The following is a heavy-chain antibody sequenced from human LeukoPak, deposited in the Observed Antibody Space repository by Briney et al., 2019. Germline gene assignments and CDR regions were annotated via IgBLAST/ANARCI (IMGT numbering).Heavy chain of an antibody. CDR2: IYTSGST. CDR3: ARSFGAAAGHY. Sequence: SETLSLTCTVSGGSISSYYWSWIRQPAGKGLEWIGRIYTSGSTNYNPSLKSRVTMSVDTPNNHFSLKLTSMPAAHPPVYYCARSFGAAAGHYCGQATLLTVSS. CDR1: GGSISSYY. D-gene: IGHD6-13*01. J-gene: IGHJ4*02. V-gene: IGHV4-4*07.